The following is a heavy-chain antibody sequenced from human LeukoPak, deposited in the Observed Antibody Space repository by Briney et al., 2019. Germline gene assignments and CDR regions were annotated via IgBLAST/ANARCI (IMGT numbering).Heavy chain of an antibody. J-gene: IGHJ5*02. CDR1: GGSISSSSYY. Sequence: SETLSLTCTVSGGSISSSSYYWGWIRQPPGKGLEWIGSIYYSGSTYYNPSLKSRVTISVDTSKNQFSLKLSSVTAADTAVYYCARLDYDYVWGSYRQNWFDPWGQGTLVTVSS. CDR2: IYYSGST. D-gene: IGHD3-16*02. CDR3: ARLDYDYVWGSYRQNWFDP. V-gene: IGHV4-39*01.